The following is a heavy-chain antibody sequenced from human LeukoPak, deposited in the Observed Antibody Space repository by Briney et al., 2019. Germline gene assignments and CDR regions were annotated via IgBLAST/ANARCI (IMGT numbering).Heavy chain of an antibody. CDR2: ISGSGGST. D-gene: IGHD5-12*01. Sequence: GGSLRLSCAASGFTFSSYAMSWVRQAPGKGLEWVSAISGSGGSTYYADSVKGRFTISRDNSKNTLYLQMNSLRAEGTAVYYCARDSGYRETHFDYWGQGTLVTVSS. J-gene: IGHJ4*02. CDR1: GFTFSSYA. CDR3: ARDSGYRETHFDY. V-gene: IGHV3-23*01.